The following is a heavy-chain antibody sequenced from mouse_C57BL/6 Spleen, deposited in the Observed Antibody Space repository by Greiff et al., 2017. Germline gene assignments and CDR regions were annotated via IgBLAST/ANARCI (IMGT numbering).Heavy chain of an antibody. CDR3: AITTVVASSYWYFDV. V-gene: IGHV1-64*01. D-gene: IGHD1-1*01. CDR1: GYTFTSYW. Sequence: QVQLKQPGAELVKPGASVKLSCKASGYTFTSYWMHWVKQRPGQGLEWIGMIHPNSGSTTYNEKFKSKATLTVDKSSSTAYMQLSSLTSEDSAVYYCAITTVVASSYWYFDVWGTGTTVTVSS. J-gene: IGHJ1*03. CDR2: IHPNSGST.